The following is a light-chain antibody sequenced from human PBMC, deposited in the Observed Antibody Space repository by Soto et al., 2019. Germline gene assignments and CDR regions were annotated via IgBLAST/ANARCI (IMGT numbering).Light chain of an antibody. CDR2: GAS. Sequence: FTQAPGTLCLCPGGRATRSRRASQSIGSTYLAWYQPKTGEAPRLLIYGASSRATGIPDRLSGSGSETAFTLAIRRLEPEDYAVSYCHQYGSSRTFGQGTKVDI. CDR1: QSIGSTY. J-gene: IGKJ1*01. CDR3: HQYGSSRT. V-gene: IGKV3-20*01.